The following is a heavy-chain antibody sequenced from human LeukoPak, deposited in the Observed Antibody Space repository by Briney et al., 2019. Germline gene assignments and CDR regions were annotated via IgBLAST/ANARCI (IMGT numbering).Heavy chain of an antibody. Sequence: GGSLRLSCAASGFTVSNNYMNWVRQAPGKGLEWVSVIYTGGSTKYADSVKGRFTISRDNSKNTLYLQMNSLRAEVTAVYYCAREIRWDTARMTCYYHYMDVWGRGTTVTVSS. D-gene: IGHD5-18*01. CDR1: GFTVSNNY. J-gene: IGHJ6*03. V-gene: IGHV3-53*01. CDR3: AREIRWDTARMTCYYHYMDV. CDR2: IYTGGST.